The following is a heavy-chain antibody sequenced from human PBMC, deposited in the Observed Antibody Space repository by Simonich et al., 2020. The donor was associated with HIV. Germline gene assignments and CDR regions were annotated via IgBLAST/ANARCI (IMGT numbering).Heavy chain of an antibody. J-gene: IGHJ5*02. CDR3: VRGGSLIIVGNWFDP. CDR1: GYTFSSYG. D-gene: IGHD3-22*01. V-gene: IGHV7-4-1*02. CDR2: INTNTGNP. Sequence: QVQLVQSGAEVKKPGASVKVSCKASGYTFSSYGMNWVRQAPGQGLEWMGWINTNTGNPTYAQGFTGRFVFSLDTTVSTAYLQISSLKAEDTAVYYCVRGGSLIIVGNWFDPWGQGTLVTVSS.